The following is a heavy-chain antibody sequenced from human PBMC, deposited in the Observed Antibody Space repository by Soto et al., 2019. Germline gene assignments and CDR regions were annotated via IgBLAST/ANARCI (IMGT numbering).Heavy chain of an antibody. CDR3: ERLQYTVVTPIDM. Sequence: QVQLQESGPGLVKPSETLSLTCTVPSGSIRTSYWTWIRQFPGKRLEWIAHIHNSGNTNSNPSLKSRVTISMDTSKNQISLRLTSVTAADKAMYYCERLQYTVVTPIDMWGQGTMVTVSS. V-gene: IGHV4-59*01. D-gene: IGHD2-21*02. CDR2: IHNSGNT. J-gene: IGHJ3*02. CDR1: SGSIRTSY.